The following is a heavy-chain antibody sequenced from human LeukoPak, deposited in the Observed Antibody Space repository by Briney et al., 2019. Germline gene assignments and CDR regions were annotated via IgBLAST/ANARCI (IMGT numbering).Heavy chain of an antibody. CDR2: ISYDGSNK. D-gene: IGHD2-2*03. CDR3: ARSGYCSSTSCHHGFDY. J-gene: IGHJ4*02. Sequence: GGSLRLSCAASGFTFSSYAMHWVRQAPGKGLEWVAVISYDGSNKYYADSVKGRFTISRDNSKNTLYLQMNSLRAEDTAVHYCARSGYCSSTSCHHGFDYWGQGTLVTVSS. CDR1: GFTFSSYA. V-gene: IGHV3-30*04.